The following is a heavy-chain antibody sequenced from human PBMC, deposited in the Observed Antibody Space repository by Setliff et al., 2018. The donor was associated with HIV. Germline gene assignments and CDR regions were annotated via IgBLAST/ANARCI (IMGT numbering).Heavy chain of an antibody. D-gene: IGHD2-15*01. V-gene: IGHV1-3*01. J-gene: IGHJ6*02. Sequence: ASVKVSCKTSGYTFTQSHDLHWVRQVPGQGPEWMGWINLVTTKTAYLQKFQGRVIITTDESTTTVFMELTGLRSEDTAVYYCAREGLLVTSVGGAYWYHGMDVWGQGTTVTVTS. CDR1: GYTFTQSHD. CDR2: INLVTTKT. CDR3: AREGLLVTSVGGAYWYHGMDV.